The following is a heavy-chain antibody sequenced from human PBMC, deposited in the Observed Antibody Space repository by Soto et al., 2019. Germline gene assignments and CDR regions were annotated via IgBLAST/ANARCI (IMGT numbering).Heavy chain of an antibody. J-gene: IGHJ4*02. CDR1: GGSINDYF. CDR3: ARLGTNGQTLDY. Sequence: PSETLSLTCTVSGGSINDYFWTWIRQPAGKGLEWIGRIYTTGTTNHNPSLKSRLTMSVDTSKNQFSLKLSSVTAADTAVYYCARLGTNGQTLDYWGQGTLVTVSS. V-gene: IGHV4-4*07. D-gene: IGHD3-16*01. CDR2: IYTTGTT.